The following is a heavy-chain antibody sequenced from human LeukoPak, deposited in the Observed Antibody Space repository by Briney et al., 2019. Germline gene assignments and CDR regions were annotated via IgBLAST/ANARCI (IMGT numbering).Heavy chain of an antibody. J-gene: IGHJ4*02. D-gene: IGHD6-19*01. CDR1: GFTFSSYA. V-gene: IGHV3-30-3*01. Sequence: PGGSLRLSCAASGFTFSSYAMHWVRQAPGKGLEWVAVISYDGSNKYYADSVKGRFTISGDNSKNTLYLQMNSLRAEDTAVYYCADSSGWLTDLDYWGQGTLVTVSS. CDR2: ISYDGSNK. CDR3: ADSSGWLTDLDY.